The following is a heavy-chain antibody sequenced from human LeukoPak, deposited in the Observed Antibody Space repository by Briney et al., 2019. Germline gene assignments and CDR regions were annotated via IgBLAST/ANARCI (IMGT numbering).Heavy chain of an antibody. D-gene: IGHD3-10*01. J-gene: IGHJ4*02. Sequence: ASVKVSCKASGYTFTNYGFSWVRQAPGQGLEWMGNSAYNGNTNYAQKFQERVTMTTDTSTSTAYMELRSLKSDDTAVYYCARYNSMFRGVTTSDYWGQGTLVIVSS. CDR3: ARYNSMFRGVTTSDY. V-gene: IGHV1-18*01. CDR1: GYTFTNYG. CDR2: NSAYNGNT.